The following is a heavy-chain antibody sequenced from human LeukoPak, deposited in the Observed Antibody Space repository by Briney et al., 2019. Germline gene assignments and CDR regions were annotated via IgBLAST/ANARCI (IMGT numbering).Heavy chain of an antibody. V-gene: IGHV4-39*07. CDR3: ARDGNYYDNSGYYFSAFDI. J-gene: IGHJ3*02. Sequence: SETLSLTCTVSGGSISSSSYYWGWIRQPPGKGLEWIGSIYYSGSTYYNPSLKSRVTISVDTSMNQFSLKLSSVTAADTAVYYCARDGNYYDNSGYYFSAFDIWGQGTMVTVSS. CDR1: GGSISSSSYY. CDR2: IYYSGST. D-gene: IGHD3-22*01.